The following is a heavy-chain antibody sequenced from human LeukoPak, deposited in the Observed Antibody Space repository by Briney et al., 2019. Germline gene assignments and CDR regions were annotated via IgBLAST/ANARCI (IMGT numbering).Heavy chain of an antibody. D-gene: IGHD1-1*01. CDR2: IYSGGTT. Sequence: QPGGSLRLSCAASGFTVNNNYMNWVRQAPGKGPEWVSLIYSGGTTSYADSVKGRFTISRDNSKNTLYLQMNSLRVEDTAVYYCARDPQAVTTNTYAWGQGTLVTVSS. CDR1: GFTVNNNY. J-gene: IGHJ5*02. CDR3: ARDPQAVTTNTYA. V-gene: IGHV3-66*01.